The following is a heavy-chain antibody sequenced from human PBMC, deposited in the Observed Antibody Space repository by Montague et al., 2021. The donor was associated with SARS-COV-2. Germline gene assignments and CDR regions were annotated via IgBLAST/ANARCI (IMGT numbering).Heavy chain of an antibody. CDR1: GFSVSSCY. Sequence: SLRLSCAASGFSVSSCYMTWVRQAPGKGLECVSVIYSGGNTDYAASVHRRFTISRDNSKNTLYLQMNSLRVEDTAVYYCSRHNVVGYDILTGYYPIYGMDVWGQGTTVTVSS. J-gene: IGHJ6*02. D-gene: IGHD3-9*01. CDR2: IYSGGNT. V-gene: IGHV3-66*02. CDR3: SRHNVVGYDILTGYYPIYGMDV.